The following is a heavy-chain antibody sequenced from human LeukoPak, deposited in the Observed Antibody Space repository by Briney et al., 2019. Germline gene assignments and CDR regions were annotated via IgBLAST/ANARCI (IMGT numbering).Heavy chain of an antibody. D-gene: IGHD3-3*01. CDR1: GYTFSIYG. CDR3: ARDGKGRYDFRENDY. CDR2: ISAHTGNS. J-gene: IGHJ4*02. Sequence: ASVKVSCKASGYTFSIYGITWVRQAPGQGLEWMGWISAHTGNSDYAQKFQNRVTVTIDTSTSTAYMELRSLGSDDTAVYYCARDGKGRYDFRENDYWGQGTLVTVSS. V-gene: IGHV1-18*01.